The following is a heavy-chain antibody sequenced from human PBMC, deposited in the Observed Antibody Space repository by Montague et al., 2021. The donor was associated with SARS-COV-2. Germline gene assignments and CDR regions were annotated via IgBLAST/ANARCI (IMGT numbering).Heavy chain of an antibody. V-gene: IGHV3-66*01. Sequence: SLGLSCAASGFTVSSSYMSWVRQAPGKGLEWVSVIYSDVSTYYADSVKGRFTISRDNSKNTLYLQMNSLRAEDTAVYYCARVVTYAFDVWGQGTMVTVSS. J-gene: IGHJ3*01. CDR1: GFTVSSSY. CDR2: IYSDVST. D-gene: IGHD4-11*01. CDR3: ARVVTYAFDV.